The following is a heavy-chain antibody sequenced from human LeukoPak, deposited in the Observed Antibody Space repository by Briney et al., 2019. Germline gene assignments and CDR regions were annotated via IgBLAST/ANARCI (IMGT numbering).Heavy chain of an antibody. V-gene: IGHV3-23*01. CDR2: ISGSGGST. CDR1: GFTFSSYA. Sequence: PGGSLRLSCAASGFTFSSYAMSWVRQAPGEGLEWDSAISGSGGSTYYADSVKGRFTISRDNSKNTLYLQMNSLRAEDTAVYYCAKGYGSAGGSSYYFDYWGQGTLVTVSS. J-gene: IGHJ4*02. D-gene: IGHD6-25*01. CDR3: AKGYGSAGGSSYYFDY.